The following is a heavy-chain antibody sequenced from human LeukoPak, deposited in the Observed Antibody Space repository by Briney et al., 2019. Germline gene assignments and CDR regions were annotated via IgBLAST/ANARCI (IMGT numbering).Heavy chain of an antibody. J-gene: IGHJ3*02. V-gene: IGHV5-51*01. Sequence: KVSCKASGYSFTSYWIGWVRQMPGKGLEWMGIIYPGDSDTRYSPSFQGQVTISADKSISTAYLQWSSLKASDTAMYYCASQIFGSYGPNAFDIWGQGTMVTVSS. CDR2: IYPGDSDT. D-gene: IGHD1-26*01. CDR3: ASQIFGSYGPNAFDI. CDR1: GYSFTSYW.